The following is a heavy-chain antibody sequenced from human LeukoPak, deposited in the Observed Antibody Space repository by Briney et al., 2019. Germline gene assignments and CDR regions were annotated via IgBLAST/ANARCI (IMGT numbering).Heavy chain of an antibody. V-gene: IGHV4-34*01. CDR2: INHSGST. D-gene: IGHD2-21*02. CDR1: GGSFNDYY. CDR3: ARHSLRRGDFLT. Sequence: SETLSLTCAVYGGSFNDYYWSCIRQPPGKGLEWIGEINHSGSTNYNPPLKSRVTISVDTSKNQFSLKLSSVTAADTAVYYCARHSLRRGDFLTWGQGTLVTVSS. J-gene: IGHJ5*02.